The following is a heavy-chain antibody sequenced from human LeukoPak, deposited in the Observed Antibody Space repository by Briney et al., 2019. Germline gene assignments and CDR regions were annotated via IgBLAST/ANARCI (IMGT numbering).Heavy chain of an antibody. D-gene: IGHD3-22*01. J-gene: IGHJ4*02. Sequence: ASVKVSCKASGYTFTGYYIHWVRQAPGQGLEWMGWINPNSGGTNYAQKFQGRVTMTRDTSISTAYMELSRLRSDDTAVYYCARGAYYDSSGCDYWGQGTLVTVSS. CDR2: INPNSGGT. CDR3: ARGAYYDSSGCDY. CDR1: GYTFTGYY. V-gene: IGHV1-2*02.